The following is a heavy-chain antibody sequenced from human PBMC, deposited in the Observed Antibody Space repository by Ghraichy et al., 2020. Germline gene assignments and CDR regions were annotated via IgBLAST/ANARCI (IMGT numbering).Heavy chain of an antibody. J-gene: IGHJ4*02. V-gene: IGHV3-21*01. Sequence: GGSLRLSCAASGFTFSGYSMNWVRQAPGKGLEWVSSISSSSSYIYYADSVKGRFTISRDNAKNSLYLQMNSLRAEDTAVYYCAKAQGPYYPQVDYWGQGTLVTVSS. CDR2: ISSSSSYI. CDR3: AKAQGPYYPQVDY. CDR1: GFTFSGYS. D-gene: IGHD3-22*01.